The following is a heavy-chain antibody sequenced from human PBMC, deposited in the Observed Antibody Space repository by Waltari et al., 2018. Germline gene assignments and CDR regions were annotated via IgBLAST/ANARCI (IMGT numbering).Heavy chain of an antibody. CDR1: GGTFSSYA. D-gene: IGHD3-22*01. CDR2: IIPIFGTA. V-gene: IGHV1-69*13. CDR3: AIYYYDSSGYYYYYGMDV. J-gene: IGHJ6*02. Sequence: QVQLVQSGAEVKKPGSSVKVSCKASGGTFSSYAISWVRQAPGQGLEWMGGIIPIFGTANYAQKFQGRVTITADESTSTAYMELSSLRSEDTAVYYCAIYYYDSSGYYYYYGMDVWGQGTTVTVSS.